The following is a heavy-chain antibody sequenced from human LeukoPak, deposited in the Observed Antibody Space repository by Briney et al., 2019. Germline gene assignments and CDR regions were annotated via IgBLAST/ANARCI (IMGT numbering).Heavy chain of an antibody. CDR2: IIPIFGTA. V-gene: IGHV1-69*05. CDR3: AQGGRGDYYNYMDV. D-gene: IGHD3-10*01. Sequence: GASVKVSCKASGGTFSSYAISWVRQAPGQGPEWMGGIIPIFGTANYAQKFQGRVTITTDESTSTAYMELSSLRSEDTAVYYCAQGGRGDYYNYMDVWGKGTTVTVSS. CDR1: GGTFSSYA. J-gene: IGHJ6*03.